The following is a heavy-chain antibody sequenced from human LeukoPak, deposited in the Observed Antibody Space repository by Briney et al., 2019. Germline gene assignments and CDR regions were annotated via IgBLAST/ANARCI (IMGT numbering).Heavy chain of an antibody. CDR3: ARTTSNGSADY. CDR1: GGSIRSYH. V-gene: IGHV4-59*08. J-gene: IGHJ4*02. D-gene: IGHD2-8*01. Sequence: PSETLFLTCTVSGGSIRSYHWSWIRQSPGKALEWIAYMNSRGDTKYNPSLKSRVTISMDTPKNKFSLKVSSVTDADTALYFCARTTSNGSADYWGQGTQVTVSA. CDR2: MNSRGDT.